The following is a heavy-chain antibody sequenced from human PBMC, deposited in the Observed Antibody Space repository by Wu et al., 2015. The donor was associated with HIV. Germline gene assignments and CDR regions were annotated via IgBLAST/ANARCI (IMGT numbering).Heavy chain of an antibody. CDR3: AVEGAVPAQGWLDP. Sequence: QVHLVQSGTEVKKPGASVRVSCKTSGYTFTSYGISWVRQAPGQGLEWMGWISAYNGNTNYAQKFQGRVTLTTDRSTTTAYMELRSLISDDTAVYYCAVEGAVPAQGWLDPWGQGTLVTVAS. CDR1: GYTFTSYG. CDR2: ISAYNGNT. D-gene: IGHD2-2*01. V-gene: IGHV1-18*01. J-gene: IGHJ5*02.